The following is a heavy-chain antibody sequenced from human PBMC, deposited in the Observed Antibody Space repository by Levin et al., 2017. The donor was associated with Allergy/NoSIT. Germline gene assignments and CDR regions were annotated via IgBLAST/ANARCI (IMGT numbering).Heavy chain of an antibody. Sequence: SETLSLTCAVYGGPFSDYYWSWIRQPPGKGLEWIGEINDSGSTNYNPSLKSRVIISVDTSKNQFFLKLSSVTAADTAVYYCARGRKVRFLEWLYRLDFWGQGTLVTVSS. CDR2: INDSGST. CDR3: ARGRKVRFLEWLYRLDF. J-gene: IGHJ4*02. D-gene: IGHD3-3*01. V-gene: IGHV4-34*01. CDR1: GGPFSDYY.